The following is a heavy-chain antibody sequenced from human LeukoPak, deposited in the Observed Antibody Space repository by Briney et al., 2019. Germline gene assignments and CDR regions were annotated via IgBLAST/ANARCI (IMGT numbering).Heavy chain of an antibody. CDR1: GFTVSTNY. CDR3: ARFGSGWSLLL. V-gene: IGHV3-74*01. CDR2: INSDGSTT. J-gene: IGHJ4*02. Sequence: GGSLRLSCAASGFTVSTNYMTWVRQAPGKGLVWVSRINSDGSTTSYADSVKGRFTSSRDNAKNTLYLQMNSLTAEDTAVYYCARFGSGWSLLLWGQGTLVTVSS. D-gene: IGHD6-19*01.